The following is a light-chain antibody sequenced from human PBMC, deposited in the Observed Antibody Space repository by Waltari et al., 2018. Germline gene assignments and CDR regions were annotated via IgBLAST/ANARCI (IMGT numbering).Light chain of an antibody. CDR2: DVS. J-gene: IGLJ1*01. V-gene: IGLV2-14*03. CDR1: SSDVGGYDY. Sequence: QSALTQPASVSGSPGQSITISCTGTSSDVGGYDYVSWYQQHPGKAPKLILYDVSNRPCEGSHLFSRSKSGNTASLTISRLQADDEAEYYCGSYTSSTTLAFGTGTKVTVL. CDR3: GSYTSSTTLA.